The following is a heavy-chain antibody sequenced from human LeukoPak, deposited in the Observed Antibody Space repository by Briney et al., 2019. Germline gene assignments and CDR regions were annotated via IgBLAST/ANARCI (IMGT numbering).Heavy chain of an antibody. CDR3: AKEKGSSWYGYYYYGMDV. CDR2: IRYDGSNK. D-gene: IGHD6-13*01. J-gene: IGHJ6*02. Sequence: PGGSLRLSCAASGFTFSSYGMHWVRQAPGKGLEWVAFIRYDGSNKYYADSVKGRFTISRDNSKNTLYLQMNSLRAEDTAVYYCAKEKGSSWYGYYYYGMDVWGQGTTVTVS. V-gene: IGHV3-30*02. CDR1: GFTFSSYG.